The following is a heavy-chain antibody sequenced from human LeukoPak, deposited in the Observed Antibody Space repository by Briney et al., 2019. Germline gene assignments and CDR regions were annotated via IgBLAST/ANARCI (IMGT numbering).Heavy chain of an antibody. Sequence: ASVKVSCKASGGTFSSYAISWVRQAPGQGLEWMGGIIPIFGTANYAQKFQGRVTITADESTSTAYMELRSLRSDDTAVYYCARGVKLERRLESWFDPWGQGTLVTVSS. CDR3: ARGVKLERRLESWFDP. J-gene: IGHJ5*02. D-gene: IGHD1-1*01. CDR2: IIPIFGTA. CDR1: GGTFSSYA. V-gene: IGHV1-69*01.